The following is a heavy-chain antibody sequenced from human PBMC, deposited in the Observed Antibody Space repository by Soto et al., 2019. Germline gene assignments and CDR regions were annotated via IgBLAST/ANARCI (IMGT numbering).Heavy chain of an antibody. V-gene: IGHV3-30-3*01. CDR1: GFTFSSYT. CDR2: ISYDGGDK. J-gene: IGHJ3*02. Sequence: PGGSLRLSCAASGFTFSSYTMHWFRQTPGKGLEWISHISYDGGDKYYADSVKGRFTISRNNSKNTLYLQMNSLRDEDTSVYYCARGLGPGRNAFDMWGLGTMVTVAS. CDR3: ARGLGPGRNAFDM.